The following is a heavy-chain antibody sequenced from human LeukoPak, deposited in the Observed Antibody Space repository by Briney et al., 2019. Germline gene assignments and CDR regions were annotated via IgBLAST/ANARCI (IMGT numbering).Heavy chain of an antibody. Sequence: GGSLRLSCAASGFTFDDYAMPWVRQAPGKGLEWVSGISWNSGSIGYADSVKGRFTISRDNAKNSLYLQMNSLRAEDTALYYCAKDKRYYDSSGYLDYWGQGTLVTVSS. CDR3: AKDKRYYDSSGYLDY. J-gene: IGHJ4*02. CDR2: ISWNSGSI. CDR1: GFTFDDYA. V-gene: IGHV3-9*01. D-gene: IGHD3-22*01.